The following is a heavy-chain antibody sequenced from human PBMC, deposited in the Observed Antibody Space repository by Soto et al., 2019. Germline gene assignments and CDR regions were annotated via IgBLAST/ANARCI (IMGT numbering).Heavy chain of an antibody. CDR1: GFTFSNYV. D-gene: IGHD5-12*01. Sequence: PGGSLRLSCAASGFTFSNYVMNWVRQAPGKGLDWVSAISASGGSTYYADSVKGRFTISRDNSKNTLYLQMSSLRAEDTAVYYCAKGPLGSGYDLDSWGQGTLVTVPQ. CDR2: ISASGGST. J-gene: IGHJ4*02. V-gene: IGHV3-23*01. CDR3: AKGPLGSGYDLDS.